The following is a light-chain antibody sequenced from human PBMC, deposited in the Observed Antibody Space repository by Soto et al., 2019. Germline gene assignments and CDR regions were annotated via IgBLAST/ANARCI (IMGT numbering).Light chain of an antibody. J-gene: IGKJ5*01. CDR1: RNVNNF. Sequence: DIQMTQSPSSLSASVGDRVTITCRASRNVNNFLNWYRQKPGKAPDLLIYGASRLQIGVPSRFTGSGSETDFTLTISSLQPEDFATYFCQQSFSLPPSFGQGTRLE. CDR2: GAS. V-gene: IGKV1-39*01. CDR3: QQSFSLPPS.